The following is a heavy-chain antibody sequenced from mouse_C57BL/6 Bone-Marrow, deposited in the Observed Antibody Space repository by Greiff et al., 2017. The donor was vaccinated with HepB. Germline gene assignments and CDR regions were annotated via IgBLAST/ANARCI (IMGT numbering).Heavy chain of an antibody. V-gene: IGHV5-4*01. CDR1: GFTFSSYA. Sequence: EVQLVESGGGLVKPGGSLKLSCAASGFTFSSYAMSWVRQTPEKRLEWVATISDGGSYTYYPDNVKGRFTISRDNAKNNLYLQMSHLKSEDTAMYYCARDPSYYGSSLYAMDYWGQGTSVTVSS. CDR3: ARDPSYYGSSLYAMDY. J-gene: IGHJ4*01. CDR2: ISDGGSYT. D-gene: IGHD1-1*01.